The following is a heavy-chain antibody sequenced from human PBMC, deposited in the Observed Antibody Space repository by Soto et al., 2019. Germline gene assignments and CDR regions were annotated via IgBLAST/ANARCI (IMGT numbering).Heavy chain of an antibody. CDR3: ASMRAVEMVY. J-gene: IGHJ4*02. D-gene: IGHD6-19*01. V-gene: IGHV3-30-3*01. CDR1: GFTFSSHA. CDR2: ISYDGSNK. Sequence: QVQLVESGGGVVQPGRSLRLSCAASGFTFSSHAMHWVRQAPGKGLDWVAFISYDGSNKYYADSVKGRFTISRDNSKKTLSLQMNILRAEDTAVYYCASMRAVEMVYWGQGTLVTVSS.